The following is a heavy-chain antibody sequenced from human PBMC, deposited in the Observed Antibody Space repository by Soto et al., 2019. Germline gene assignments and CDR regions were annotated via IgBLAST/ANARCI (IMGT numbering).Heavy chain of an antibody. Sequence: SETLSLTCTVSGGSVSSDTHYWSWIWQPPGKRLEWIGFIYSSGSTNYNPSLKSRVTMSVDTSKNQFSLKLRSVIVADTAVYHCARFVRSCSGTTCYTRADVGGQGTTVTVS. D-gene: IGHD2-2*02. CDR1: GGSVSSDTHY. CDR2: IYSSGST. J-gene: IGHJ6*02. V-gene: IGHV4-61*01. CDR3: ARFVRSCSGTTCYTRADV.